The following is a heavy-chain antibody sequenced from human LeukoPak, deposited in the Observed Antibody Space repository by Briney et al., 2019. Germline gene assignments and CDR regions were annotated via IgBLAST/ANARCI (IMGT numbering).Heavy chain of an antibody. D-gene: IGHD5-12*01. CDR2: ISYDGSNK. V-gene: IGHV3-30-3*01. J-gene: IGHJ6*02. CDR3: ARDPLVATIDYYYGVDV. Sequence: PGGSLRLSCAASGFTFSSYAMHWVRQAPGKGLEWVAVISYDGSNKYYADSVKGRFTISRDNSKNTLYLQMNSLRAEDTAVYYCARDPLVATIDYYYGVDVWGQGTTVTVSS. CDR1: GFTFSSYA.